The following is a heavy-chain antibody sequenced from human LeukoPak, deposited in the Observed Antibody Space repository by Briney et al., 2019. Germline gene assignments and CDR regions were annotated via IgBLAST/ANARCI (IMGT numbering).Heavy chain of an antibody. Sequence: GVSLRLSCAASGFTFDDYAMHWVRQAPGKGLEWVSLISGDGGSTYYADSVKGRFTISRGNSKTSLYLQMNSLRTEDTALYYCAKDRAEYFQHWGQSTLVTVSS. CDR2: ISGDGGST. J-gene: IGHJ1*01. CDR3: AKDRAEYFQH. CDR1: GFTFDDYA. V-gene: IGHV3-43*02.